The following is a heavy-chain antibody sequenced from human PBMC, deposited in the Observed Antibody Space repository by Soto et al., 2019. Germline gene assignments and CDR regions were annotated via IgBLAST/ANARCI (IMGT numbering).Heavy chain of an antibody. D-gene: IGHD3-3*01. CDR2: IYYSGST. V-gene: IGHV4-31*03. CDR1: GGSISSGGYY. J-gene: IGHJ6*02. CDR3: ARGSYDFWSGYGMDV. Sequence: SETLSLTCTVSGGSISSGGYYWSWIRQHPGKGLEWIGYIYYSGSTYYNPSLKSRVTISVDTSKNQFSLKLSSVTAADTAVYYCARGSYDFWSGYGMDVWGQGTTVTVSS.